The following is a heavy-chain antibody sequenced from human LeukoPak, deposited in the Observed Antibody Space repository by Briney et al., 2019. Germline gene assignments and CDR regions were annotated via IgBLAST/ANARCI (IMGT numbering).Heavy chain of an antibody. CDR2: INADNGKT. CDR1: GYTFTNYA. V-gene: IGHV1-3*01. CDR3: ARDTRQENDY. J-gene: IGHJ4*02. Sequence: GSVKVSCKASGYTFTNYAMHWVRQAPGQRPEWMGWINADNGKTEYSQKFQGRVTITRDTSASTAYMELSSLRSEDTAVYYCARDTRQENDYWGQGTLVTVSS.